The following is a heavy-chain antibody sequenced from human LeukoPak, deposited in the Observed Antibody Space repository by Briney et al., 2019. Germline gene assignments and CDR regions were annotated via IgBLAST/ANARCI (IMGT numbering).Heavy chain of an antibody. CDR3: AREPTHTESGLIWFDP. D-gene: IGHD3/OR15-3a*01. CDR1: GFTFSDYY. Sequence: PGGSLRLSCAASGFTFSDYYMSWIRQAPGKGLEWVSYISSSGSTIYYADSVKGRFTISRDNAKNSLYLQMNSLRAEDTAVYYCAREPTHTESGLIWFDPWGQGTLVTVSS. V-gene: IGHV3-11*01. CDR2: ISSSGSTI. J-gene: IGHJ5*02.